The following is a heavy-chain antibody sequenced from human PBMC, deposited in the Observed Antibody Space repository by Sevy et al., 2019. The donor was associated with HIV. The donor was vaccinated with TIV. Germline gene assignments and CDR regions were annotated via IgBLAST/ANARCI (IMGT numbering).Heavy chain of an antibody. CDR3: AGENAWGRGYS. V-gene: IGHV4-59*08. CDR2: ICYNGHI. D-gene: IGHD1-26*01. J-gene: IGHJ4*02. CDR1: GGSITSLY. Sequence: SETLSLTCTMSGGSITSLYWNWIRQPPGKGLEWIANICYNGHINYNPSLKSRVTLSLDTSKNQFSLRLSSVTAADTAMYYCAGENAWGRGYSWGQGTLVTVSS.